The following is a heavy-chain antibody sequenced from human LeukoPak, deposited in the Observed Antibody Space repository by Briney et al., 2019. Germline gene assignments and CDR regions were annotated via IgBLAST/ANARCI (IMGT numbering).Heavy chain of an antibody. J-gene: IGHJ2*01. D-gene: IGHD3-10*01. Sequence: PSETLSLTCTVSGGSISSYYWSWIRQPPGKGLEWIGYIYYSGDTNYNPSLKSRVTISVDTSKNQFSLKLSSVTAADTAVYYCARRDGSGSTPLWGRGTLVTVSS. CDR2: IYYSGDT. CDR3: ARRDGSGSTPL. CDR1: GGSISSYY. V-gene: IGHV4-59*08.